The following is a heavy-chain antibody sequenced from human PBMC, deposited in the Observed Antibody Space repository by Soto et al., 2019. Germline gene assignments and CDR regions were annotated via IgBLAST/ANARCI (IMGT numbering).Heavy chain of an antibody. Sequence: ASVKVSCKASGGTFSSYAISWVRQAPGQGLEWMGGIIPIFGTANYAQKFQGRVTITADESTSTAYMELSSLRSEDTAVYYCARGGSLYWYFDLWGRGTLVTVSS. CDR1: GGTFSSYA. D-gene: IGHD1-26*01. V-gene: IGHV1-69*13. J-gene: IGHJ2*01. CDR3: ARGGSLYWYFDL. CDR2: IIPIFGTA.